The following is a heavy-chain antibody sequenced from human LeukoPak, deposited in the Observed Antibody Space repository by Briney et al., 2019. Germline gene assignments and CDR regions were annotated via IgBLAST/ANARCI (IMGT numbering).Heavy chain of an antibody. CDR1: GFTFSSYA. CDR3: ANDIYGDYVRWFDP. D-gene: IGHD4-17*01. Sequence: PGGSLRLSCAASGFTFSSYAMSWVRQAPGKGLEWVSGISGSGGSTYYADSVKGRFTISRDNSKNTLYLQMNSLRAEDTAVYYCANDIYGDYVRWFDPWGQGTLVTVSS. V-gene: IGHV3-23*01. J-gene: IGHJ5*02. CDR2: ISGSGGST.